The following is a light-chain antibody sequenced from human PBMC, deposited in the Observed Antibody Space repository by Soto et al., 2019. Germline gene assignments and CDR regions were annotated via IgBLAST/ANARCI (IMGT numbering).Light chain of an antibody. CDR2: GAS. Sequence: EIVMTQSPATLSVSPVERATFSCSSSQSVSSNLAWYQQKPGQAPRLLIYGASIRATGIPARFSGSGSGTEFTLTISSLQSEDFAVYYCQHYNNWPPWTFGQGTKVDIK. V-gene: IGKV3-15*01. CDR3: QHYNNWPPWT. CDR1: QSVSSN. J-gene: IGKJ1*01.